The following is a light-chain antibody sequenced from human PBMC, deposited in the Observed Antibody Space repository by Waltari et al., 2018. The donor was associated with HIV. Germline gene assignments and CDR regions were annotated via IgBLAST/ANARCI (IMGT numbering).Light chain of an antibody. CDR3: AAWDDSLNAWV. Sequence: QSVLTQPPSASGTPRQRVTISCSGSSSNIGTKTVNWYQQLPGSAPKFLMYGNHVRPSGVPDRFSGSKSGTSASLAISGLRSEDEADYYCAAWDDSLNAWVFGGGTKVTVL. V-gene: IGLV1-44*01. J-gene: IGLJ3*02. CDR2: GNH. CDR1: SSNIGTKT.